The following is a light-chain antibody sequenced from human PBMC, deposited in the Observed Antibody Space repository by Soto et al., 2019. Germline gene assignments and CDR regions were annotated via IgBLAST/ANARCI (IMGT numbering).Light chain of an antibody. V-gene: IGLV2-14*01. J-gene: IGLJ1*01. CDR1: SSDVGSYKD. Sequence: QSALTQPASVSGSPGQSITISCTGTSSDVGSYKDVSWYQQHPGKAPKLMIFEVTNRPSGVSNRFSGSKSGNTASLTISGLQAEDEADYYCSSYTNTITLIVFGTGTKLTVL. CDR3: SSYTNTITLIV. CDR2: EVT.